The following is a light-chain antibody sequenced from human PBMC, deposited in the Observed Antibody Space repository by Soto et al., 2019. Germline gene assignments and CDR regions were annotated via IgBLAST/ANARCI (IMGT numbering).Light chain of an antibody. V-gene: IGLV1-47*01. CDR1: ISNIGNNY. CDR3: AAWDDTVRSYV. Sequence: QSVLTQPSSVSGTPGQGVTISCSGSISNIGNNYVYWFQQLPGTAPKVLSNRNDQRPSGVPDRVSGSKSGTSASLAISGLRSEDEADYYCAAWDDTVRSYVFGTGTKVTVL. J-gene: IGLJ1*01. CDR2: RND.